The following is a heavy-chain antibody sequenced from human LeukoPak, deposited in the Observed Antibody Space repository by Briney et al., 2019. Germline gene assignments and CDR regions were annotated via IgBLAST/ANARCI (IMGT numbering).Heavy chain of an antibody. D-gene: IGHD6-13*01. J-gene: IGHJ4*02. Sequence: ASVKVSCKSSGYTFTGYNINWLRQAPGQGPEWMGWINPNSGVTNYAQKFQGRVTMTRDTSISTVYMELSRLRSDDTAVYYCARQGALVKGIDYWGQGTLVTVSS. CDR1: GYTFTGYN. V-gene: IGHV1-2*02. CDR2: INPNSGVT. CDR3: ARQGALVKGIDY.